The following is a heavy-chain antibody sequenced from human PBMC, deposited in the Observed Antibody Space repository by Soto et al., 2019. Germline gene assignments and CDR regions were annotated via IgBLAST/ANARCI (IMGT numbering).Heavy chain of an antibody. CDR1: GGSISSYY. CDR2: MFFSGNS. J-gene: IGHJ5*02. Sequence: SETLSLTCTVSGGSISSYYWSWIRQPPGKGLEWIGYMFFSGNSNYNPSLKSRVTISLDTSKNHFSLNLSSVTAADTAVYYCARGPRGYCSDGVCTGWLAPWGQGTLFTAS. CDR3: ARGPRGYCSDGVCTGWLAP. D-gene: IGHD2-15*01. V-gene: IGHV4-59*01.